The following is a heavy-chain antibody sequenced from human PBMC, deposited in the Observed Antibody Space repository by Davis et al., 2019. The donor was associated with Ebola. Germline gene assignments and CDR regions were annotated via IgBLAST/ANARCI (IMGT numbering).Heavy chain of an antibody. CDR3: ARAVTMVLPSGWFDP. CDR1: GYTFTRYG. Sequence: AASVKVSCKASGYTFTRYGITWVRQAPGQGLEWMAWISAYNGNTNYAQNLQGRVTMTTDTSTSTAYMEVRSLRYDDTAVYYCARAVTMVLPSGWFDPWGQGTLVTVSS. J-gene: IGHJ5*02. D-gene: IGHD3-10*01. CDR2: ISAYNGNT. V-gene: IGHV1-18*01.